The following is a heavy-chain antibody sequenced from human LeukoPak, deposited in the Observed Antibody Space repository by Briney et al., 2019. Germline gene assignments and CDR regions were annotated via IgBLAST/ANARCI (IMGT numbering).Heavy chain of an antibody. Sequence: SETLSLTCAVYGGSFSGYYWSWIRQPPGKGLEWIGEINHSGSTNYNPSLKRRVTISVDTSKNQFSLKLSSVTAADTAVYYCASRVRYFDWLSQYFQHWGQGTLVTVSS. V-gene: IGHV4-34*01. D-gene: IGHD3-9*01. CDR1: GGSFSGYY. J-gene: IGHJ1*01. CDR2: INHSGST. CDR3: ASRVRYFDWLSQYFQH.